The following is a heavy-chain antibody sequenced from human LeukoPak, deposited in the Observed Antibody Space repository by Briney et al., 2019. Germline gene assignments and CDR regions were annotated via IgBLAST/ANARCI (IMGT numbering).Heavy chain of an antibody. Sequence: GGSLRLSCAASGFIFSSYWMHWVRHAPGKGLEWVSYISSSSSTIYYADSVKGRFTISRDNAKNSLYLQMNSLRAEDTALYHCARVVRQQLVSRFDPWGQGTLVTVSS. V-gene: IGHV3-48*01. CDR2: ISSSSSTI. CDR3: ARVVRQQLVSRFDP. D-gene: IGHD6-13*01. CDR1: GFIFSSYW. J-gene: IGHJ5*02.